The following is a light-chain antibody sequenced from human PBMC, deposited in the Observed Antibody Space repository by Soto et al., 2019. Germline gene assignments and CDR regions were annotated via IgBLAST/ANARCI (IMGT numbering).Light chain of an antibody. V-gene: IGKV1-5*03. CDR3: QQYNPYSPWT. CDR1: QSITVL. J-gene: IGKJ1*01. Sequence: DIQMTQSPSTLSASVGDRVTITCRASQSITVLLACFQQKPGKAPKLLLSKASSLQSGVPSRFSGSGSGTEFTLTISSLQPDDFATYYCQQYNPYSPWTFGQGTKVDIK. CDR2: KAS.